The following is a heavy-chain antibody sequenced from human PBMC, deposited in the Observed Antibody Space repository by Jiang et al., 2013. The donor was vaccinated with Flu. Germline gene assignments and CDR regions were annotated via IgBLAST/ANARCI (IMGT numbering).Heavy chain of an antibody. CDR2: INAGNGNT. Sequence: GAEVKKPGASVKVSCKASGYTFTSYAMHWVRQAPGQRLEWMGWINAGNGNTKYSQKFQGRVTITRDTSASTAYMELSSLRSEDTAVYYCAGVNVAHYGSGSYNWFDPWGQGTLVTVSS. CDR3: AGVNVAHYGSGSYNWFDP. V-gene: IGHV1-3*01. D-gene: IGHD3-10*01. J-gene: IGHJ5*02. CDR1: GYTFTSYA.